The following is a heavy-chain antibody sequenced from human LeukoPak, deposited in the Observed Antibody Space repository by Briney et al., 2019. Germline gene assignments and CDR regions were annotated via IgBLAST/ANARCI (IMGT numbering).Heavy chain of an antibody. D-gene: IGHD6-19*01. CDR2: ISASGSAT. CDR1: GFTFSSYS. J-gene: IGHJ4*02. Sequence: PGGSLRLSCAASGFTFSSYSMNWVRQAPGKGLEWVAAISASGSATSYADSVRGRFTISRDNSKNTLYLQMNSLRPKDTAVYYCARDWGRRYSSGWYGDFDYWGQGTLVTVSS. V-gene: IGHV3-21*01. CDR3: ARDWGRRYSSGWYGDFDY.